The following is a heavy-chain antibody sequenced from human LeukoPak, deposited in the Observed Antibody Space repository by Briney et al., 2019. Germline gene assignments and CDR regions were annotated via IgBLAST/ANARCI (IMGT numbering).Heavy chain of an antibody. V-gene: IGHV2-70*04. J-gene: IGHJ3*02. CDR2: IDWDDDK. Sequence: ESGPTLVTPTQTLTLTCTFSGFSLSTSRMRVSWIRQPPAKALEWLARIDWDDDKFYSTSLKTRLTISKDTSKNQVVLTMTSVDPVETAAYYCARNPTVTGAFDIWGQGTMVTVSS. CDR1: GFSLSTSRMR. CDR3: ARNPTVTGAFDI. D-gene: IGHD4-17*01.